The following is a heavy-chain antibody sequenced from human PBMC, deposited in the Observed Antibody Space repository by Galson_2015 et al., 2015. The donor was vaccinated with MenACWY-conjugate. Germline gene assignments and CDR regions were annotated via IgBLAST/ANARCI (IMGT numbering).Heavy chain of an antibody. CDR3: ARNYYDSSGPSSY. Sequence: SLRLTCAASGFTFSNYAMNWVRQAPGKGLEWVSYISGGSRTINCADSVKGRFTISRDNAKNSLYLQMNSLRAEDTAVYYCARNYYDSSGPSSYWGQGTLVTVSS. CDR2: ISGGSRTI. CDR1: GFTFSNYA. D-gene: IGHD3-22*01. V-gene: IGHV3-48*04. J-gene: IGHJ4*02.